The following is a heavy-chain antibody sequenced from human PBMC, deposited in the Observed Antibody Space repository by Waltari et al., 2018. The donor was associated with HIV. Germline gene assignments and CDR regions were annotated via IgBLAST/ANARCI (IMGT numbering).Heavy chain of an antibody. Sequence: QLQLQESGPGLVKPSETLSLTCTVSGGSISSSSYYWGWIRQPPGKGLEWIGSIYYSGSTYYNPSLKSRVTISVDTSKNQFSLKLSSVTAADTAVYYCARGILVVVAATSGWFDPWGQGTLVTVSS. J-gene: IGHJ5*02. CDR3: ARGILVVVAATSGWFDP. D-gene: IGHD2-15*01. V-gene: IGHV4-39*01. CDR2: IYYSGST. CDR1: GGSISSSSYY.